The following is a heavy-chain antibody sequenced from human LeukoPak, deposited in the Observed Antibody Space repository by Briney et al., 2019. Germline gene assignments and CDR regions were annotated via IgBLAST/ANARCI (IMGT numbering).Heavy chain of an antibody. CDR1: EFTFSSYA. J-gene: IGHJ4*02. Sequence: PGGSLRLSCAASEFTFSSYAMSWVRQAPGKGLEWVSTISGSGGSTYYADSVKGRFTISRDNSKNTLYLQMNSLRADDTAVYYCAKARSSSWHMGYFDYWGQGTLVTVSS. CDR2: ISGSGGST. D-gene: IGHD6-13*01. CDR3: AKARSSSWHMGYFDY. V-gene: IGHV3-23*01.